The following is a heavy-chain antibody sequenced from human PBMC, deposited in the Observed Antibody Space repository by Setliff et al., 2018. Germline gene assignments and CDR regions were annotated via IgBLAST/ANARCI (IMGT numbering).Heavy chain of an antibody. CDR3: ASHPRVTIFGVVAFDY. J-gene: IGHJ4*02. CDR1: GGSISSSY. D-gene: IGHD3-3*01. CDR2: IHYSGNT. Sequence: PSETLSLTCTVSGGSISSSYWSWIRQPPGKGLEWIGYIHYSGNTNYNPSLKSRVTISVDTSQNQFSLKLSSVTAADTAAYYCASHPRVTIFGVVAFDYWGQGILGAFSS. V-gene: IGHV4-59*08.